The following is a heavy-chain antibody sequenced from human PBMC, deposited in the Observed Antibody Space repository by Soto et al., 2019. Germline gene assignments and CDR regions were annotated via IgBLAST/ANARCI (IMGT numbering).Heavy chain of an antibody. CDR3: AAGIWAYDSSGYYYAWASWYFDL. V-gene: IGHV1-58*01. D-gene: IGHD3-22*01. Sequence: QMQLVQSGPEVKKPGTSVKVSCKASGFTFTSSAVQWVRQARGQRLEWIGWIVVGSGNTNYAQKFQERVTITRDMSTSTAYMELSSLRSEDTAVYYCAAGIWAYDSSGYYYAWASWYFDLWGRGTLVTVSS. CDR2: IVVGSGNT. CDR1: GFTFTSSA. J-gene: IGHJ2*01.